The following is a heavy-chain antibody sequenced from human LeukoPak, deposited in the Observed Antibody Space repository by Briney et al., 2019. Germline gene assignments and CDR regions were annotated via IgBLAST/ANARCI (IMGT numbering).Heavy chain of an antibody. CDR2: INPNSGGT. D-gene: IGHD3-16*02. J-gene: IGHJ6*03. V-gene: IGHV1-2*02. CDR3: ARDGNGLGELSPNYYYYYYMDV. Sequence: GASVKVSCKASGYTFTGYYMHWVRQAPGQGLEWMGWINPNSGGTNYAQKFQGRVTMTRDTSISTAYMELSRLRSDDTAVYYCARDGNGLGELSPNYYYYYYMDVWGKGTTVTVSS. CDR1: GYTFTGYY.